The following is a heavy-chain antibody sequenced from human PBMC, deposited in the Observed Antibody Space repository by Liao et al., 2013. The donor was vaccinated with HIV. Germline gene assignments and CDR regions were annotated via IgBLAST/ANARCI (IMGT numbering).Heavy chain of an antibody. CDR1: GASVSSVIHY. CDR2: ASASGST. D-gene: IGHD2-21*01. J-gene: IGHJ4*02. V-gene: IGHV4-61*02. Sequence: QVQLQESGPGLVKPSQTLSLTCTVSGASVSSVIHYWSWIRQPAGKGLEWIGRASASGSTNYSPFFKNRVTVSLDTSKNQFSLKLSSVTAADTAVYYCARDCGPYCGGRALKWVGLFDYWGQGTLVTVSS. CDR3: ARDCGPYCGGRALKWVGLFDY.